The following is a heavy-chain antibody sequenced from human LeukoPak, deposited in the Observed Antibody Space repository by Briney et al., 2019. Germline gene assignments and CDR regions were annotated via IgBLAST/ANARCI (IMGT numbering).Heavy chain of an antibody. J-gene: IGHJ4*02. CDR1: GGSISSSSYY. Sequence: SETLSLTCTVSGGSISSSSYYWGWIRQPPGKGLEWIGSIYYSGSTYYNPSLKSRVTISVDTSKNQFSLKLSSVTAADTAVYYCARYKYSSSNFDYWGQGTLVTVSS. CDR2: IYYSGST. V-gene: IGHV4-39*01. D-gene: IGHD6-6*01. CDR3: ARYKYSSSNFDY.